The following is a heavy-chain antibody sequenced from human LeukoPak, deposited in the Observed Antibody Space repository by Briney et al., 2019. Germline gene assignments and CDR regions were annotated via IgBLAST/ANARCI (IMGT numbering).Heavy chain of an antibody. CDR1: GYTFTGYY. CDR2: INPNSGGT. J-gene: IGHJ4*02. D-gene: IGHD1-7*01. CDR3: ARLPRTVIQLELNFDY. Sequence: ASVKVSCKASGYTFTGYYMHWVRQAPGQGLEWMGWINPNSGGTNYAQKFQGRVTMTRDTSISTAYMELSRLRSDDTAVYYCARLPRTVIQLELNFDYWGQGTLVTVSS. V-gene: IGHV1-2*02.